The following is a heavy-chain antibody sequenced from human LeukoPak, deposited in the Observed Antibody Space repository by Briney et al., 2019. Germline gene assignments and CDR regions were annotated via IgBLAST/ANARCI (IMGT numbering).Heavy chain of an antibody. CDR2: IYTSGST. CDR1: SGSISSYY. Sequence: SETLSLTCTVSSGSISSYYWSWIRQPAGKGLEWIGRIYTSGSTNYNPSLKSRVTMSVDTSKNQFSLKLSSVTAADTAVYYCARSELLWFGKVNSGFDFWGQGTLVTVSS. J-gene: IGHJ4*02. CDR3: ARSELLWFGKVNSGFDF. V-gene: IGHV4-4*07. D-gene: IGHD3-10*01.